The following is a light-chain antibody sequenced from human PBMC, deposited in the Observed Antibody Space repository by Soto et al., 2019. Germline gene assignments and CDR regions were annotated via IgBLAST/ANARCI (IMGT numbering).Light chain of an antibody. J-gene: IGLJ2*01. CDR1: SSDVGGYNY. Sequence: QSVLTQPASVSGSPGQSITLSCTGTSSDVGGYNYVSWYQQHPGKAPKLMIYNVSNRPSGVSNRFSGSKSGNTASLTISGLQAEDEGHYYCSSFTSTNTVLFGGGTKLTVL. CDR2: NVS. CDR3: SSFTSTNTVL. V-gene: IGLV2-14*01.